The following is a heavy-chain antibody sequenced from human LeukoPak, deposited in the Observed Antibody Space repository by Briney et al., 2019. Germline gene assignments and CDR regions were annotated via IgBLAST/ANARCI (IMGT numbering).Heavy chain of an antibody. J-gene: IGHJ6*04. CDR3: ARVGLECSGGSCYSSFLDV. CDR2: IYYSGST. D-gene: IGHD2-15*01. V-gene: IGHV4-59*01. CDR1: GGSISSYY. Sequence: PSETLSLTCTVSGGSISSYYWSWIRQPPGKGLEWIGYIYYSGSTNYNPSLKSRVTISVDTSKNQFSLKLSSVTAEDTAVYYCARVGLECSGGSCYSSFLDVWGKGTTVTVSS.